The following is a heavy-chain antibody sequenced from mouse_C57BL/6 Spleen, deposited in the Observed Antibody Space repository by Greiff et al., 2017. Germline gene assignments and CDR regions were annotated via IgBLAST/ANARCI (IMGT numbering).Heavy chain of an antibody. CDR1: GFTFTDYY. J-gene: IGHJ1*03. CDR2: IRNKANGYTT. D-gene: IGHD2-1*01. Sequence: EVNVVESGGGLVQPGGSLSLSCAASGFTFTDYYMSWVRQPPGKALEWLGFIRNKANGYTTEYSASVKGRFTISRDNSQSILYLQMNALRAEDSATYYCARSYGNSWYFDVWGTGTTVTVSS. V-gene: IGHV7-3*01. CDR3: ARSYGNSWYFDV.